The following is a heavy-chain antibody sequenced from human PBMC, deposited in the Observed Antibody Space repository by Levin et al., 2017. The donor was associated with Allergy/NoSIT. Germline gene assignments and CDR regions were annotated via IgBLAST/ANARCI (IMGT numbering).Heavy chain of an antibody. CDR2: ISWNGGTI. V-gene: IGHV3-9*01. J-gene: IGHJ4*02. D-gene: IGHD3-16*01. CDR3: VRDVIGGKYNFNQDGIFDY. Sequence: GGSLRLSCAASGFIFDDYAMYWVRQAPGKGPEWVSGISWNGGTIGYADSVKGRFTISRDNARNSLYLQMNSVRIEDTALYYCVRDVIGGKYNFNQDGIFDYWGQGTQVTVSS. CDR1: GFIFDDYA.